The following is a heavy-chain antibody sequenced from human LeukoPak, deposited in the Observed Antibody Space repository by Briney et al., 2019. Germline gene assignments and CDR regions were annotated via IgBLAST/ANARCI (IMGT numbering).Heavy chain of an antibody. CDR3: ARGPKFYSNSGSYHSLDV. D-gene: IGHD3-10*01. Sequence: PGRSLRLSCAASGFTFSTYEVHWVRQAPGKGLEWVAVISHDGSNKYYADSVKGRFTISRDNSKNTLYLQMNSLRAEDTAVYYCARGPKFYSNSGSYHSLDVWGQGTTVTVSS. V-gene: IGHV3-30-3*01. CDR1: GFTFSTYE. CDR2: ISHDGSNK. J-gene: IGHJ6*02.